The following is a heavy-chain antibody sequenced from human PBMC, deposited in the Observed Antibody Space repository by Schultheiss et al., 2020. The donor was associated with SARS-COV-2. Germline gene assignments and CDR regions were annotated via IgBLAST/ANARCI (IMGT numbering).Heavy chain of an antibody. V-gene: IGHV3-30-3*01. CDR2: ISYDGSNK. D-gene: IGHD5-18*01. CDR3: ARAVDTAERYYYYGMDV. Sequence: GGSLRLSCTASGFTFSSYAMHWVRQAPGKGLEWVTVISYDGSNKYYADSVKGRFTISRDNAKNSLYLQMNSLRAEDTAVYYCARAVDTAERYYYYGMDVWGQGTTVTVSS. CDR1: GFTFSSYA. J-gene: IGHJ6*02.